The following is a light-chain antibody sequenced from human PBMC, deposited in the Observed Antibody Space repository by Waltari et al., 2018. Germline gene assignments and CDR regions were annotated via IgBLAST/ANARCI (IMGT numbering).Light chain of an antibody. J-gene: IGLJ2*01. Sequence: QSALTQPRSVSGSPGQSVTISCPGTSSDAGGYNYVSWYQQHPGKATKLMIYDVSKRPSGVPDRFSGSKSGNTASLTISGLQAEDEADYYCCSYAGSYSVVFGGGTKLTVL. CDR3: CSYAGSYSVV. CDR2: DVS. V-gene: IGLV2-11*01. CDR1: SSDAGGYNY.